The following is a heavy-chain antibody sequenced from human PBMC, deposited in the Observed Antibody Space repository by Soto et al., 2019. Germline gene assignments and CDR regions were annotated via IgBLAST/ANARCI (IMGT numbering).Heavy chain of an antibody. V-gene: IGHV4-34*02. D-gene: IGHD7-27*01. J-gene: IGHJ4*02. CDR1: GGSFTGHF. CDR3: ARAKFESTGWHQFDI. CDR2: VSHSGNT. Sequence: QVHLEQRGAGLLKPSETLSLTCTVSGGSFTGHFWSWVRQPPGKGLEWIGEVSHSGNTKYYPALRGRVTLSVDSSKNQISLALTSVTAADTAVYYCARAKFESTGWHQFDIWGQGTLVTVSS.